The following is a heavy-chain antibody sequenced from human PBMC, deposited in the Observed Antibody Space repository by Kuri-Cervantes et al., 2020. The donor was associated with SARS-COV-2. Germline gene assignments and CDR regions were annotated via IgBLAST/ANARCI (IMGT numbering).Heavy chain of an antibody. CDR1: GGSISSHY. D-gene: IGHD3-3*01. CDR3: ARGASLWSGYYRKLNWFDP. Sequence: SETLSLTCTVSGGSISSHYWSWIRQPPGKGLEWIGYIYYSGSTNYNPSLKSRVTISVDTSKNQFSLKLSSVTAADTAVYYCARGASLWSGYYRKLNWFDPWGQGTLVTVSS. CDR2: IYYSGST. V-gene: IGHV4-59*08. J-gene: IGHJ5*02.